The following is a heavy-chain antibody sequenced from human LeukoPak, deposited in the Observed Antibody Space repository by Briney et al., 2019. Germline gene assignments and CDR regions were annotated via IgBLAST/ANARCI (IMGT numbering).Heavy chain of an antibody. CDR2: IYHSGST. CDR3: ARDPSGYFNY. D-gene: IGHD3-22*01. J-gene: IGHJ4*02. CDR1: GGSISSGGYS. V-gene: IGHV4-30-2*01. Sequence: SETVSLTCAVSGGSISSGGYSWSWIRQPPGKGLEWIGYIYHSGSTYYNPSLKSRVTISVDTSKNQFSLKLSSMTAADTAVYYCARDPSGYFNYWGQGTLATVSS.